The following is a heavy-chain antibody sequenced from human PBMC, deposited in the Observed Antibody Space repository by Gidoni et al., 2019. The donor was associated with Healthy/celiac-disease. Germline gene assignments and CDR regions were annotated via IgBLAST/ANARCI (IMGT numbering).Heavy chain of an antibody. CDR2: INHSGST. CDR1: GGSFSGYY. CDR3: ASRYDYIWGSYDDY. J-gene: IGHJ4*02. D-gene: IGHD3-16*01. V-gene: IGHV4-34*01. Sequence: QVQLQQWGAGLLKPSETLSLTCAVYGGSFSGYYWGWIRQPPGKGLEWIGEINHSGSTNYNPSLKSRVTISVDTSKNQFSLKLSSVTAADTAVYYCASRYDYIWGSYDDYWGQGTLVTVSS.